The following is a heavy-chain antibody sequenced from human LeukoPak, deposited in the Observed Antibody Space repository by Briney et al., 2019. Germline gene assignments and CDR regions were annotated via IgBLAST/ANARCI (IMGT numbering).Heavy chain of an antibody. Sequence: GGSLRLSCAASGFTFSSYEMNWVRQAPGKGLEWVSYISSSGSTRYYADSVKSRFTISRDSAKSSLFLQMNSLRAEDTAVYYCARAYIAPSGMAFDLWGQGTMVTVSS. D-gene: IGHD6-13*01. CDR3: ARAYIAPSGMAFDL. V-gene: IGHV3-48*03. J-gene: IGHJ3*01. CDR1: GFTFSSYE. CDR2: ISSSGSTR.